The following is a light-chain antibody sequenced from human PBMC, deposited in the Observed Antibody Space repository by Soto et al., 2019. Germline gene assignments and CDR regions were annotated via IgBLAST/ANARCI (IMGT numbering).Light chain of an antibody. CDR2: AAS. V-gene: IGKV1-5*01. CDR3: QQTYSMPVT. CDR1: QSISTW. Sequence: DIQLTQSPSTLSASVGDRVTITCRASQSISTWLAWYQQRPGTAPKLLIFAASNLESGVPSRFSGRGSATDFTLSISSLQPEDFATYFCQQTYSMPVTFGQGTKLEMK. J-gene: IGKJ2*01.